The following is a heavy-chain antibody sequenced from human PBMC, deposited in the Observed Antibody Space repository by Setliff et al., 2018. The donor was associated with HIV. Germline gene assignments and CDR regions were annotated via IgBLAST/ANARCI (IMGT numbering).Heavy chain of an antibody. CDR3: ARNWDFYNSGSLVFDY. D-gene: IGHD3-10*01. J-gene: IGHJ4*02. CDR1: GFTFSSYA. Sequence: GGSLRLSCAASGFTFSSYAMSWVRQAPGKGLEWVSALTGDGVNTYYADSVKGRFTISRDNAKSSLSLQMHNLRAEDTATYYCARNWDFYNSGSLVFDYWGQGTLVTVSS. V-gene: IGHV3-23*01. CDR2: LTGDGVNT.